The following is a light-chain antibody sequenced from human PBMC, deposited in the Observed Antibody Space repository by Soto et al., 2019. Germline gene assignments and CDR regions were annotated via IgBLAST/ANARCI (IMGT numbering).Light chain of an antibody. J-gene: IGLJ3*02. CDR3: SSCAGRDIWV. CDR1: SIDINY. CDR2: EVT. Sequence: QSALTQPPSASGSRGQSVTISCTGTSIDINYVSWFQQHPGKAPKLIICEVTKRPSGVPDRFSGSKSGNTASLTVSGLQDDDEADYYCSSCAGRDIWVFGGGTKLTVL. V-gene: IGLV2-8*01.